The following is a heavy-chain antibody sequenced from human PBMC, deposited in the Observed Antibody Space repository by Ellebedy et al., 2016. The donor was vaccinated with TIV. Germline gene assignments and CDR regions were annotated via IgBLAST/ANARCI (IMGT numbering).Heavy chain of an antibody. V-gene: IGHV3-30*03. CDR3: AAITGADWS. D-gene: IGHD2-21*02. CDR2: ISYDGNNK. J-gene: IGHJ4*02. CDR1: GFTFSSYG. Sequence: GESLKISCAASGFTFSSYGMHWVRQAPGKGLEWVAVISYDGNNKYYADSIKGRFTISRDNFKNTQYLQMNSLRAEDTAVYYCAAITGADWSWGQGTLVTVSS.